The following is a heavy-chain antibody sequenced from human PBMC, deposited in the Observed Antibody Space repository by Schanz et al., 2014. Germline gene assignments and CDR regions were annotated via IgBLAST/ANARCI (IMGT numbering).Heavy chain of an antibody. J-gene: IGHJ4*02. CDR2: ITDSGGST. CDR1: GFTFSSYA. CDR3: ARDKGGYYPFDY. Sequence: EVQLLESGGGLVQPGGSLRLSCAASGFTFSSYAMSWVRQAPGKGLEWVSAITDSGGSTYYADSVKGRFTISRDNSKNTLYLQMNSLRAEDSAVYYCARDKGGYYPFDYWGQGTLVTVSS. V-gene: IGHV3-23*01. D-gene: IGHD3-3*01.